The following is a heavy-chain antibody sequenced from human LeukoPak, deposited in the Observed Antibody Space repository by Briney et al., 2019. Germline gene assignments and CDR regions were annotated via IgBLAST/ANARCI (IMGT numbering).Heavy chain of an antibody. D-gene: IGHD6-19*01. CDR3: TIGLAGDWDAFDI. J-gene: IGHJ3*02. CDR2: IHADSGNT. V-gene: IGHV1-3*01. Sequence: ASVKVSCKTSGYTFTTCAVHWVRQAPGQMLEWMGWIHADSGNTKYSQKLQGRVAIARDTSASTIYMELASLRIEDTAVYFCTIGLAGDWDAFDIWGLGTMVTVSS. CDR1: GYTFTTCA.